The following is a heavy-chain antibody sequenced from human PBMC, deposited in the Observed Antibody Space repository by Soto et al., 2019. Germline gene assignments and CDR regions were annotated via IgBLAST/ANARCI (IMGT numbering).Heavy chain of an antibody. CDR1: GYTFTDYA. CDR2: IHTGSGDT. CDR3: ARDEDY. J-gene: IGHJ4*02. V-gene: IGHV1-3*04. Sequence: QVQVVQSGAEVKKPGASVTVSCKASGYTFTDYALHWVRQAPGQSLEWMGWIHTGSGDTKYSQNFQGRVTITRDTAANTAYMEQSSLRSEDTAVYYCARDEDYWGQGTLVTVSS.